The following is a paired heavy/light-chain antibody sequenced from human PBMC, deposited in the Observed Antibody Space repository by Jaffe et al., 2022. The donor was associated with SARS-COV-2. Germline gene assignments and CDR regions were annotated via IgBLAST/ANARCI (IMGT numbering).Light chain of an antibody. CDR2: EVT. V-gene: IGLV2-23*02. J-gene: IGLJ2*01. CDR1: SSDVGTYNL. CDR3: CSYAGSSTLV. Sequence: QSALTQPASVSGSPGQSITISCTGTSSDVGTYNLVSWYQQHPGKGPKLMIYEVTKRPSGVSNRFSGSTSGNTASLTISGLQAEDEADYYCCSYAGSSTLVFGGGTKLTVL.
Heavy chain of an antibody. Sequence: QVQLVQSGAEVKKPGSSVKVSCKASGGTLSNYGFTWVRQAPGQGLEWMGGIIPVFGPPNYARKFQGRVTITADESTSTAYMELSSLRSEDTAVYYCASHPYTSSWGIFDSWGQGTLVTVSS. V-gene: IGHV1-69*01. D-gene: IGHD6-13*01. J-gene: IGHJ4*02. CDR3: ASHPYTSSWGIFDS. CDR2: IIPVFGPP. CDR1: GGTLSNYG.